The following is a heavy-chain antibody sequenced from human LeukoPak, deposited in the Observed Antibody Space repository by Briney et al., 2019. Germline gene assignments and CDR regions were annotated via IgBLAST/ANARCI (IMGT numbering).Heavy chain of an antibody. CDR2: TSCSGGST. CDR1: GLTLSRYD. J-gene: IGHJ2*01. V-gene: IGHV3-23*01. Sequence: GGPLRLSCTASGLTLSRYDMSCVRQAPGEGREWVSATSCSGGSTYYADSVKGRFTISRDIAKNTLYLQMNSLRAEDTAVYYCARDQTYGDYWYFDLWGRGTLVTVSS. CDR3: ARDQTYGDYWYFDL. D-gene: IGHD4-17*01.